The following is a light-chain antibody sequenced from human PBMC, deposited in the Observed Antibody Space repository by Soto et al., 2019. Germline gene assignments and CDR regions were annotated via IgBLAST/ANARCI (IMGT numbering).Light chain of an antibody. Sequence: QSVLTQPRSVSGSPGQSVTLSCTGTSSDVGTYDYVSWYQQHPGEAPKLIIYDVSERPSGVPDRFSGSKSGNTASRTISGLQGEDEADDHCCSYAGSSSLVIFGGGTKLTVL. CDR2: DVS. CDR3: CSYAGSSSLVI. CDR1: SSDVGTYDY. V-gene: IGLV2-11*01. J-gene: IGLJ2*01.